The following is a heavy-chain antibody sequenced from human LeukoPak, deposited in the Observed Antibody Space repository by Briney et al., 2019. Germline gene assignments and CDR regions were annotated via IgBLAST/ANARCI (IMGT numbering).Heavy chain of an antibody. V-gene: IGHV3-7*01. Sequence: GGSLRLSCSASGFTFSNYAMSWVRQAPGKGLEWVAQINPDEREKYYVDSVKGRFTISRDNDQNSMYLQMNSLRGEDTAVYYCTSWGDTTAEYFQRWSEGSLVTVSS. CDR1: GFTFSNYA. J-gene: IGHJ1*01. CDR3: TSWGDTTAEYFQR. D-gene: IGHD2-21*02. CDR2: INPDEREK.